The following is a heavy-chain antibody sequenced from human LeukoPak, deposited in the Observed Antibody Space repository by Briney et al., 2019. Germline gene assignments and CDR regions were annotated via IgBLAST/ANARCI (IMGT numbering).Heavy chain of an antibody. CDR1: GFTFSSYA. CDR3: AKARPAASKDDYDFWSGYYKGYYMDV. J-gene: IGHJ6*03. Sequence: QPGGSLRLSCAASGFTFSSYAMHWVRQAPGKGLEWVSAISGSGGSTYYADSVKGRFTISRDNSKNTLYLQMNSLRAEDTAVYYCAKARPAASKDDYDFWSGYYKGYYMDVWGKGTTVTVSS. V-gene: IGHV3-23*01. D-gene: IGHD3-3*01. CDR2: ISGSGGST.